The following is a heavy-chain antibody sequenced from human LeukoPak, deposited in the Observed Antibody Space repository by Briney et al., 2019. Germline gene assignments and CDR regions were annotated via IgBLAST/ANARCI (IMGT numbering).Heavy chain of an antibody. J-gene: IGHJ6*03. Sequence: GRSQRLSCAASGFTFSSYALHWVRQAPGKGLEWVAVAAYDGSHKYYAESVKGRFTISRDNSKNTLYLQMNSLRPEDTAVYYCSREHYYGSGIYFYSYYYSMDVWGKGTTVNVSS. D-gene: IGHD3-10*01. CDR2: AAYDGSHK. V-gene: IGHV3-30*04. CDR3: SREHYYGSGIYFYSYYYSMDV. CDR1: GFTFSSYA.